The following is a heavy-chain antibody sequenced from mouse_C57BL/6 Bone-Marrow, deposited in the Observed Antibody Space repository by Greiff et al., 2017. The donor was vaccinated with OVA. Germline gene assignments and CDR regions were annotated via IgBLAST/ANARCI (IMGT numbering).Heavy chain of an antibody. V-gene: IGHV1-15*01. D-gene: IGHD1-1*01. J-gene: IGHJ2*01. CDR2: IDPETGGT. Sequence: QVQLQQSGAELVRPGASVTLSCKASGYTFTDYEMHWVKQTPVHGLEWIGAIDPETGGTAYNQKFKGKAILTADKSSSTAYMELRSLTSEDSAVYYCTRKITTVVAPYYFDYWGQGTTLTVSS. CDR1: GYTFTDYE. CDR3: TRKITTVVAPYYFDY.